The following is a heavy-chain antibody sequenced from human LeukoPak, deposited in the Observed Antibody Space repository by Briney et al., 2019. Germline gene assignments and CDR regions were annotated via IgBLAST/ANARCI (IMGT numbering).Heavy chain of an antibody. CDR3: ARDFSTKYSQDY. J-gene: IGHJ4*02. V-gene: IGHV3-23*01. CDR1: GFTFSAFS. Sequence: GGSLRLSCAASGFTFSAFSMSWVRQAPGKGLEWVSVITGSGGSTYYADSVKGRFTISRDDSKITLYLQMHSLRAEDTALYYCARDFSTKYSQDYWGQGTLVTVSS. D-gene: IGHD1-26*01. CDR2: ITGSGGST.